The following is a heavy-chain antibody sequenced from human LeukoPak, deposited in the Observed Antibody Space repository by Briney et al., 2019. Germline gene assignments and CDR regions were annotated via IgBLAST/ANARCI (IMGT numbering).Heavy chain of an antibody. D-gene: IGHD4-17*01. CDR2: IKQDGSEK. CDR1: GFTFSSYS. CDR3: ARRDHGDYGEEY. Sequence: GGSLRLSCAASGFTFSSYSMTWVRQAPGKGLEWVANIKQDGSEKYYVDSVKGRFTISRDNARNSLSLQMNSLRAEDTAVYYRARRDHGDYGEEYWGQGTLVTVSS. J-gene: IGHJ4*02. V-gene: IGHV3-7*01.